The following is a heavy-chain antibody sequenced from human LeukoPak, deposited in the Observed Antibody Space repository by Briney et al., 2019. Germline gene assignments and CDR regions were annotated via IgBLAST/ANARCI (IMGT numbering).Heavy chain of an antibody. CDR2: IYYSGTT. CDR3: ARGVYIAAAQYGY. D-gene: IGHD6-13*01. V-gene: IGHV4-59*01. J-gene: IGHJ4*02. CDR1: GGSISSYY. Sequence: PSETLSLTRTVSGGSISSYYWSWIRQPPGKGLEWIGYIYYSGTTNSNPSLKSRVTISVDTSKNQFSLKLSSVTAADTAVYYCARGVYIAAAQYGYWGQGTLVTVSS.